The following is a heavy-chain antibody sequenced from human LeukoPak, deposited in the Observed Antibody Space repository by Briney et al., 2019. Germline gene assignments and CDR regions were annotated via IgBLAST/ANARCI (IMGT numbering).Heavy chain of an antibody. J-gene: IGHJ5*02. CDR2: IYYSGST. V-gene: IGHV4-59*01. CDR1: GGSISSYY. D-gene: IGHD3-9*01. Sequence: SETLSLTCIVSGGSISSYYWSWIRQPPGKGLEWIGYIYYSGSTNYNPSLKSRVTISVDTSKNQFSLKLSSVTAADTAVYYCARLTGYSPESWFDPWGQGTLVTVSS. CDR3: ARLTGYSPESWFDP.